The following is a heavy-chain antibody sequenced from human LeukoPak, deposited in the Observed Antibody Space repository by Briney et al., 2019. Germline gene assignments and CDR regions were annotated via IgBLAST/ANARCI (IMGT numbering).Heavy chain of an antibody. CDR1: GGSISSYY. D-gene: IGHD6-13*01. V-gene: IGHV4-4*07. CDR3: ARADSSSEAPLVY. Sequence: SETLSLTCTVSGGSISSYYWSWIRQPAGTALKWIGRIYTSGTITYNPSLKSRVTMSVDTSKNQFSLKLSSVTAADTAVYYCARADSSSEAPLVYWGQGTLVTVSS. CDR2: IYTSGTI. J-gene: IGHJ4*02.